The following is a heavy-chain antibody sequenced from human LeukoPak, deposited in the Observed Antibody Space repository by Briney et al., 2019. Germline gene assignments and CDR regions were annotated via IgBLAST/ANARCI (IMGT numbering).Heavy chain of an antibody. D-gene: IGHD4-17*01. CDR2: IIPIFGTA. CDR1: GGTFSSYA. CDR3: ARGPSSYGDYIFRIAEYFQH. V-gene: IGHV1-69*06. J-gene: IGHJ1*01. Sequence: GASVRVSCKASGGTFSSYAISWVRQAPGQGLEWMGGIIPIFGTANYAQEFQGRVTITADKSTSTAYMELSSLRSEDTAVYYCARGPSSYGDYIFRIAEYFQHWGQGTLVTVSS.